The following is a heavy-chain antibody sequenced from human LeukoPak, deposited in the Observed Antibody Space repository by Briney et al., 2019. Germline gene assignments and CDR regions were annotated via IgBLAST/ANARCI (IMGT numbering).Heavy chain of an antibody. V-gene: IGHV3-74*01. CDR2: VKTDGSLT. D-gene: IGHD2/OR15-2a*01. CDR3: VTITTFS. J-gene: IGHJ5*02. Sequence: GGSLRLSCAASGFTFRNYWMYWVRQAPGKGLEWVSRVKTDGSLTSYADSVKGRFTISRDNTNNMLYLQMNSLRVDDTAVYYCVTITTFSWGQGTLVTVTS. CDR1: GFTFRNYW.